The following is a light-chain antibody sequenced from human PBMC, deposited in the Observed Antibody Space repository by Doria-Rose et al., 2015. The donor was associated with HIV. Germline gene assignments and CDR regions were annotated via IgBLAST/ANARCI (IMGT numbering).Light chain of an antibody. CDR3: HQYGTSWT. CDR2: DGS. Sequence: EIVMTQSPGTLSLSQGAGATLSCSASQRFTSTYLAWYQQKPGQALSLLIYDGSTRATGIPDRFSASGSGTDFTLTINRLEPEDFALYYCHQYGTSWTFGQGTKVEI. J-gene: IGKJ1*01. V-gene: IGKV3-20*01. CDR1: QRFTSTY.